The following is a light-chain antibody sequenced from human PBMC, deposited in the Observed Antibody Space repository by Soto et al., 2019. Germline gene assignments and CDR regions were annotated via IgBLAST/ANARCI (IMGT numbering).Light chain of an antibody. V-gene: IGLV1-51*02. Sequence: QSVLTQPPSVSAAPGQTVTISCSGSSSNIGNNYVSWYQQIPGTAPKLLIYENNKRPSGIPDRFSGSKSGTSATLGITGLQTGDEADYYCGTWGSSLSAGGVFGTGTKLTVL. CDR2: ENN. J-gene: IGLJ1*01. CDR3: GTWGSSLSAGGV. CDR1: SSNIGNNY.